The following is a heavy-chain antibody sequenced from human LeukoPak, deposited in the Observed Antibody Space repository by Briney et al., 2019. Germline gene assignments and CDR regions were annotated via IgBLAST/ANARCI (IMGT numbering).Heavy chain of an antibody. V-gene: IGHV1-24*01. D-gene: IGHD5-18*01. CDR1: EYTLTELS. CDR2: FDPEDGET. Sequence: ASVKVSCKVSEYTLTELSMHWVRQAPGKGLEWMGGFDPEDGETIYAQKFQGRVTMTEDTSTDTAYMELSSLRSEDTAVYYCATAAGQLWLLSYYYYGMDVWGQGTTVTVSS. J-gene: IGHJ6*02. CDR3: ATAAGQLWLLSYYYYGMDV.